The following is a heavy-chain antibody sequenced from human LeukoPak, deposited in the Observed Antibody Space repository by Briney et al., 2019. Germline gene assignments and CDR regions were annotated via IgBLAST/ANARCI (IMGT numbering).Heavy chain of an antibody. CDR3: AETGARTRYSNYED. J-gene: IGHJ4*02. Sequence: GGSLRLSCAASGFTFSSYGMHWVRQAPGKGLEWVAVISYDGSNKYYADSVKGRFTISRDNSKNTLYLQMNSLRAEDTAVYYCAETGARTRYSNYEDWGQGTLVTVSS. D-gene: IGHD4-11*01. CDR1: GFTFSSYG. CDR2: ISYDGSNK. V-gene: IGHV3-30*18.